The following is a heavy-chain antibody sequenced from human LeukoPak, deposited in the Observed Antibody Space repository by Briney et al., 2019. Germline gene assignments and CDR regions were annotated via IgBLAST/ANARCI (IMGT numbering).Heavy chain of an antibody. CDR2: INHSGST. J-gene: IGHJ4*02. V-gene: IGHV4-34*01. Sequence: SETLSLTCAVYGGSFGGYYWSWIRQPPGKGLEWIGEINHSGSTNYNPSLKSRVTISVDTSKNQFSLKLSSVTAADTAVYYCAREPVVLMVYLFDYWGQGTLVTVSS. D-gene: IGHD2-8*01. CDR1: GGSFGGYY. CDR3: AREPVVLMVYLFDY.